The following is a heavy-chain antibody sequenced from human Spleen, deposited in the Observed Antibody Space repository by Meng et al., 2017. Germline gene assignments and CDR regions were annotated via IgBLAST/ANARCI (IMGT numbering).Heavy chain of an antibody. J-gene: IGHJ4*02. CDR1: GGSISSSNW. CDR2: IYHSGST. Sequence: QVPLQESGPGRVKPSGTLSLTCAVSGGSISSSNWWSWVRQPPGKGLEWIGEIYHSGSTNYNPSLKSRVTISVDKSQNNLSLKLSSVTAADSAVYYCARGPTTMAHDFDYWGQGTLVTVSS. V-gene: IGHV4-4*02. D-gene: IGHD4-11*01. CDR3: ARGPTTMAHDFDY.